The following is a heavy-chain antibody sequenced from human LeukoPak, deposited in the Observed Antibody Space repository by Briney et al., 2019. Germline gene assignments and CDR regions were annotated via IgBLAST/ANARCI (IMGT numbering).Heavy chain of an antibody. J-gene: IGHJ4*02. Sequence: SVTVSCKASGGSFTSYAISWVRQAPGQGLEWVGGIIPLFDRTTYAPGFQGRVTITADKATSTAYMELSGLTSEDTAVYYCARLQNMVRGMKIDYWGQGTLVTVSS. D-gene: IGHD3-10*01. CDR1: GGSFTSYA. V-gene: IGHV1-69*06. CDR2: IIPLFDRT. CDR3: ARLQNMVRGMKIDY.